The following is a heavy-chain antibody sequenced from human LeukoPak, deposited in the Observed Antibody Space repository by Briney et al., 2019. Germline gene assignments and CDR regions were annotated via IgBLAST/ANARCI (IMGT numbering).Heavy chain of an antibody. V-gene: IGHV1-69*04. CDR1: GGTFSSYA. Sequence: GASVKVSCKASGGTFSSYAISWVRQAPGQGLEWMGRIIPILGIANYAQKFQGRVTITADKSTSTAYMELSSLRSEDTAVYYCARGGFLDYYDSSGYYYNYWGQGTLVTVSS. CDR3: ARGGFLDYYDSSGYYYNY. CDR2: IIPILGIA. J-gene: IGHJ4*02. D-gene: IGHD3-22*01.